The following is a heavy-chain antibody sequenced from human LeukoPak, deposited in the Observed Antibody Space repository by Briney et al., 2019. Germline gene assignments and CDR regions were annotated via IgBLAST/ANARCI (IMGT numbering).Heavy chain of an antibody. V-gene: IGHV4-39*01. CDR1: GGSISSSSYY. CDR3: ARLVGYSYGPPVF. Sequence: SETLSLTCTVSGGSISSSSYYWGWIRQPPGKGLEWIGSIYFSGDTYYNPSLKSRVTISVDTSKNQFSLRLSSVTAADTAVFYCARLVGYSYGPPVFWGQGTLVTVSS. D-gene: IGHD5-18*01. CDR2: IYFSGDT. J-gene: IGHJ4*02.